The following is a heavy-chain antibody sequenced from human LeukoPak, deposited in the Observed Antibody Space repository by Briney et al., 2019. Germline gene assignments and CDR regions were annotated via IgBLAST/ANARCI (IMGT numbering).Heavy chain of an antibody. Sequence: GGSLRLSCAPSGFTFSSYEMNWVRQAPGKGLEWVSYISSGGSTIYYADSVKGRFTISRDNAKNSLYLQMNSLRAEDTAVYYCAELGITMIGGVWGKGTTVTISS. J-gene: IGHJ6*04. D-gene: IGHD3-10*02. CDR1: GFTFSSYE. CDR3: AELGITMIGGV. V-gene: IGHV3-48*03. CDR2: ISSGGSTI.